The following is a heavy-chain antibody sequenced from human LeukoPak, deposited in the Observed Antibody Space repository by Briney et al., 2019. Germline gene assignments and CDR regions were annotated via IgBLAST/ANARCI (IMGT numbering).Heavy chain of an antibody. J-gene: IGHJ3*02. CDR3: ANGYYYDSSGNAFDI. V-gene: IGHV1-8*01. CDR2: MNPNSGNT. CDR1: GYTFTSYD. Sequence: ASVKVSCKASGYTFTSYDINWVRQATGQGLEWMGWMNPNSGNTGYAQKFQGRVTMTRNTSISTAYMELSRLRSEDTAVYYCANGYYYDSSGNAFDIWGQGTMVTVSS. D-gene: IGHD3-22*01.